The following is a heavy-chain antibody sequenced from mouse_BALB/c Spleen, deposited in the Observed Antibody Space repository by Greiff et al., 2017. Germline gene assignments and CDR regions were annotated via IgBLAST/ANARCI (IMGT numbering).Heavy chain of an antibody. D-gene: IGHD2-4*01. CDR2: ISYSGST. CDR3: ARIYYDYEGYAMDY. J-gene: IGHJ4*01. Sequence: EVKLLESGPGLVKPSQSLSLTCTVTGYSITSDYAWNWIRQFPGNKLEWMGYISYSGSTSYNPSLKSRISITRDTSKNQFFLQLNSVTTEDTATYYCARIYYDYEGYAMDYWGQGTSVTVSS. V-gene: IGHV3-2*02. CDR1: GYSITSDYA.